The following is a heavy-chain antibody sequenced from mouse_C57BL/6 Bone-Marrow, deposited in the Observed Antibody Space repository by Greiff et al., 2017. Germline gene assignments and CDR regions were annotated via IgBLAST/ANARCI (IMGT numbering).Heavy chain of an antibody. V-gene: IGHV1-69*01. J-gene: IGHJ4*01. Sequence: QVQLQQPGAELVMPGASVKLSCKASGYTFTSYWMHWVKQRPGQGLEWIGEIDPSDSYTNYNQKFKGKATLTVDKSSSTAYMQLSSLTSEDSAVYYCARSGWGPYAMDYWGQGTSVTVSS. CDR3: ARSGWGPYAMDY. CDR2: IDPSDSYT. CDR1: GYTFTSYW.